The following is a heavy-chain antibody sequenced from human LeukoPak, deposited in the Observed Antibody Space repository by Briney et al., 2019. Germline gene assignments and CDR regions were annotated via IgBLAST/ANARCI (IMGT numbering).Heavy chain of an antibody. CDR1: GFTLGSYW. CDR2: IKQDGSEK. CDR3: ARDPPNNGYDFDY. D-gene: IGHD3-22*01. Sequence: GGSLRLSCAASGFTLGSYWMSWVRQAPGKGLEWVANIKQDGSEKYYVDSVKGRFTISRDNAKNSLFMQMNSLRAEDTAVYYCARDPPNNGYDFDYWGQGILVTVSS. J-gene: IGHJ4*02. V-gene: IGHV3-7*01.